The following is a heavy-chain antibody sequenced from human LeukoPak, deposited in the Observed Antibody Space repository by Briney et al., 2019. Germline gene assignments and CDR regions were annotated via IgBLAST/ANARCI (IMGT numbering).Heavy chain of an antibody. Sequence: PSETLSLTCTVSGGSISGSSYYWGWIRQPPGKGLEWIGSIYYSGSTYYNPSLKSRVTISVDTSKNQFSLKLSSVTAADTAVYYCASTIFGVVDYWGQGTLVTVSS. CDR1: GGSISGSSYY. CDR2: IYYSGST. V-gene: IGHV4-39*01. D-gene: IGHD3-3*01. J-gene: IGHJ4*02. CDR3: ASTIFGVVDY.